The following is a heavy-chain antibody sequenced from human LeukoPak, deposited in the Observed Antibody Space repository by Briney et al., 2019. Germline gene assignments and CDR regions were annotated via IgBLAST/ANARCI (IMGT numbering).Heavy chain of an antibody. D-gene: IGHD3-16*01. CDR1: GFTFSSYA. CDR2: ISGSGGST. J-gene: IGHJ4*02. V-gene: IGHV3-23*01. CDR3: ARDGGGSAY. Sequence: GGSLRLSCAASGFTFSSYAMSWVRRAPGKGPEWVSGISGSGGSTYYADSVKGRFTISRDNSKNTLYLQMNSLRAEDTAVYYCARDGGGSAYWGQGTLVTVSS.